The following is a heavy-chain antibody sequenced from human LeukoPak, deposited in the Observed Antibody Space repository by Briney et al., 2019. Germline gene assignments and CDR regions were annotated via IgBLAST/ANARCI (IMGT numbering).Heavy chain of an antibody. CDR2: IYSGGST. CDR1: GFTFSTYS. J-gene: IGHJ4*02. D-gene: IGHD6-13*01. Sequence: GGSLRLSCAASGFTFSTYSMNWVRQAPGKGLEWVSVIYSGGSTYYADSVKGRFTISRDNSKNTLYLQMNSLRAEDTAVYYCAREKYSSSWYPLFDYWGQGTLVTVSS. V-gene: IGHV3-53*01. CDR3: AREKYSSSWYPLFDY.